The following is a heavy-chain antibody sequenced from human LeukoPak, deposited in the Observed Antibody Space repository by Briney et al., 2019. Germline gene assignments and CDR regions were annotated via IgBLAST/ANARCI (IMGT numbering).Heavy chain of an antibody. V-gene: IGHV4-39*01. CDR3: AMHTVIASSWSLDY. CDR1: GGSISSGDYY. D-gene: IGHD6-13*01. Sequence: SETLSLTCTVSGGSISSGDYYWSCIRQPPGTGLEWIGSIYYSGNTYNNPSLKSRVTISVDTSKNQLSLKLTSVTAADTAVYYCAMHTVIASSWSLDYWGQGTLVTVSS. J-gene: IGHJ4*02. CDR2: IYYSGNT.